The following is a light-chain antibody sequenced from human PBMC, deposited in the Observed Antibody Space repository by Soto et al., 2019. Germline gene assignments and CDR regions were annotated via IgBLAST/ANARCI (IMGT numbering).Light chain of an antibody. CDR3: QQYKNWYT. Sequence: IVMTQSPATLSVSPGERVTLSCRASQSIGYSLAWYQQKPGQAPRLLIQGASNRATGIPVRFSGSGSGTELTLTISSLQSEDFAVYYCQQYKNWYTFGQGTKLEIK. CDR2: GAS. V-gene: IGKV3-15*01. J-gene: IGKJ2*01. CDR1: QSIGYS.